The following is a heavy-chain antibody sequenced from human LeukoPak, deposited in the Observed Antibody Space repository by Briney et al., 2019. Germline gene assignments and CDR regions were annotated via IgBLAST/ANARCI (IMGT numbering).Heavy chain of an antibody. CDR1: GFAFNTYA. Sequence: PGESLRLSCAASGFAFNTYAMSWVRQAPEKGLEWVSTISLIGDNTYYADSVKGRFTISRDNSKNTLYLQMNSLRAEDTAVYYCAKATPPYSSGWHLVYFDYWGQGTLVTVSS. CDR3: AKATPPYSSGWHLVYFDY. D-gene: IGHD6-19*01. CDR2: ISLIGDNT. J-gene: IGHJ4*02. V-gene: IGHV3-23*01.